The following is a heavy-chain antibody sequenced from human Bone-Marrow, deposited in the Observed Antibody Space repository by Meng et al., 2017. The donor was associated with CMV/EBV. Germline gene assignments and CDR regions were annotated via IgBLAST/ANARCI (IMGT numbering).Heavy chain of an antibody. V-gene: IGHV3-21*01. CDR3: ARAGGNSIYWYFDL. J-gene: IGHJ2*01. Sequence: GESLKISCAASGFTFSSYSMNWVRQAPGKGLEWVSLISSSSSYIYYADSVKGRFTISRDNAKNSLYLQMNSLRAEDTAVYYCARAGGNSIYWYFDLWGRGTRVTVYS. CDR1: GFTFSSYS. CDR2: ISSSSSYI. D-gene: IGHD4-23*01.